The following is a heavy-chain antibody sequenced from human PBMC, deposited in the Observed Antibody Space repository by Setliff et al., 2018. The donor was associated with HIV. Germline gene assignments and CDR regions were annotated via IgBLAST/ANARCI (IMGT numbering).Heavy chain of an antibody. CDR2: IIPAFGTP. CDR1: FFPFPPYA. Sequence: SFPSSFFPFPPYAISWVRQAPGRGLDWMGGIIPAFGTPNYAQKCQGGVTITTDESTTRVVMELTGLTSEDTSVSYCAREGLLGTTVGGAYWYPGMDVWGQGTTVTVSS. D-gene: IGHD4-17*01. V-gene: IGHV1-69*05. J-gene: IGHJ6*02. CDR3: AREGLLGTTVGGAYWYPGMDV.